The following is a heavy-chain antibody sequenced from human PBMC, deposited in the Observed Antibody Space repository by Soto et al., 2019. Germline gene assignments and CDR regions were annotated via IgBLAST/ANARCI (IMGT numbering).Heavy chain of an antibody. D-gene: IGHD1-26*01. CDR2: IYYSGTT. J-gene: IGHJ4*02. Sequence: QVQLQESGPGLVKPSDTLSLTCAVSGYSISSSNWWGWIRQPPGKGLEWIGYIYYSGTTYYNPSLKRRVTVSVDTSKNQVSLKLTSVTAVDTAVYYCARREIQGPIDYWGQGTLVTVSS. CDR3: ARREIQGPIDY. CDR1: GYSISSSNW. V-gene: IGHV4-28*01.